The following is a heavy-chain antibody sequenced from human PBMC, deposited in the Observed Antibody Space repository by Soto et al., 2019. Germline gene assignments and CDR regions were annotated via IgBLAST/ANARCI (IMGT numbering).Heavy chain of an antibody. CDR1: GFTFSSYA. CDR2: IYTGGST. CDR3: ARANYDFWKNFYFGLDV. Sequence: GGCLRLSCAASGFTFSSYAMGWVRQAPGKWLEWVSVIYTGGSTFYADSVKGGFTISRDNSKNTVYLQMNSLRAEDTAVYYCARANYDFWKNFYFGLDVWGKGTTVTVAS. D-gene: IGHD3-3*01. J-gene: IGHJ6*04. V-gene: IGHV3-23*03.